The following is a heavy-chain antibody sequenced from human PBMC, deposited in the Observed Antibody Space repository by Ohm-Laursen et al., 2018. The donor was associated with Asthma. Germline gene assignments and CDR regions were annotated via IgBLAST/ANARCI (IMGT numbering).Heavy chain of an antibody. J-gene: IGHJ4*02. Sequence: ASVKVSCKASGGTFSSYAISWVRQAPGQGLEWLGGINSVFGASTYAQKFHDRFTITADESTSTVYMTLSSLTSEDTAVYYCDRKAGSCITSNCYSLDFWGQGTLVTVSS. CDR3: DRKAGSCITSNCYSLDF. V-gene: IGHV1-69*13. D-gene: IGHD2-15*01. CDR2: INSVFGAS. CDR1: GGTFSSYA.